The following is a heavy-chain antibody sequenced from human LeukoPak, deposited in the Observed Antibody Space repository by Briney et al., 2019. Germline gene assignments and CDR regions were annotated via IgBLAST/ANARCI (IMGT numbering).Heavy chain of an antibody. Sequence: GGSLRLSCAASGFTFSSYAMSWVRQAPGKGLEWVSDISASAGSTFYADSVKGRFTISRDNSKNTLSVQMNSLRAEDTAVYYCAKKESTVTTFFENWGQGTLVTVSS. V-gene: IGHV3-23*01. CDR3: AKKESTVTTFFEN. CDR1: GFTFSSYA. CDR2: ISASAGST. D-gene: IGHD4-17*01. J-gene: IGHJ4*02.